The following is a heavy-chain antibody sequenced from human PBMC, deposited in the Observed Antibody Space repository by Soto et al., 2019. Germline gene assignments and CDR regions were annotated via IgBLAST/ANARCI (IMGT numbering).Heavy chain of an antibody. Sequence: GGSLRLCCAAGGCIFSSYSRNRVRQAPGKGLEWVSSISTSNYIYYADSVKGRFTISRDNAKSSLYLQMNSLRAEDTAVYYCARDPLTSSWDYFAYWGQGTLVTVSS. V-gene: IGHV3-21*01. CDR1: GCIFSSYS. J-gene: IGHJ4*02. D-gene: IGHD6-13*01. CDR2: ISTSNYI. CDR3: ARDPLTSSWDYFAY.